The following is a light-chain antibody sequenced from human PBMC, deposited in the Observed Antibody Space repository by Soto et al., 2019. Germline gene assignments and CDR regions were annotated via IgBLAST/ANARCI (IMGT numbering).Light chain of an antibody. CDR3: CSSSGVTTWI. CDR2: EVS. Sequence: QSALTQPASVSGSPGQSITISCTGTSSDVGGYNYVSWYQQHPGKAPKLMIYEVSNRPTGVSDRFSASKSGNTASLTISGLQADDEADYYCCSSSGVTTWIFGGGTKVTVL. J-gene: IGLJ3*02. V-gene: IGLV2-14*01. CDR1: SSDVGGYNY.